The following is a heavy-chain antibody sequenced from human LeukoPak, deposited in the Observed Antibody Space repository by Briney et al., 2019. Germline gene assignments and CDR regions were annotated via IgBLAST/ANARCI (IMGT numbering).Heavy chain of an antibody. V-gene: IGHV3-23*01. CDR3: AKSAGMATIYFDW. CDR2: IGSDYDR. D-gene: IGHD5-24*01. J-gene: IGHJ4*02. Sequence: GGSLRLSCTASGFAFGSYAMAWVRQAPGKGLEGVAAIGSDYDRVHEDSVRGRFSISRDNSKSTVYLQMDNLRPEDTAVYFCAKSAGMATIYFDWGGQGALVTVSS. CDR1: GFAFGSYA.